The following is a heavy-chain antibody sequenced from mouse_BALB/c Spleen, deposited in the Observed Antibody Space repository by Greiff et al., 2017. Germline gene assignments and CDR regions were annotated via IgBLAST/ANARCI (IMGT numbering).Heavy chain of an antibody. CDR2: IDPENGDT. CDR1: GFNIKDYY. D-gene: IGHD2-4*01. J-gene: IGHJ4*01. V-gene: IGHV14-4*02. CDR3: NEMITTENAMGY. Sequence: EVKLQESGAELVRSGASVKLSCTASGFNIKDYYMHWVKQRPEQGLEWIGWIDPENGDTEYAPKFQGKATMTADTSSNTAYLQLSSLTSEDTAVYYCNEMITTENAMGYWGQGTPVTVSP.